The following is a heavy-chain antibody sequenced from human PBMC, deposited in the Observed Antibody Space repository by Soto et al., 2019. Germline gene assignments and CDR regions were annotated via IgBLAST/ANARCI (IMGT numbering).Heavy chain of an antibody. CDR3: ARIQLDTIMALDC. Sequence: QVQLVESGGGVVQPGRSLRLSYAVSGFTFNTYGFHWVRQAPGKGLEWVSVIWSDGNNKYYADSVKGRFTISRDSSKNTLYLQMNSLRVEDTAVYYCARIQLDTIMALDCWGQGTLVTVSS. J-gene: IGHJ4*02. D-gene: IGHD1-1*01. V-gene: IGHV3-33*01. CDR1: GFTFNTYG. CDR2: IWSDGNNK.